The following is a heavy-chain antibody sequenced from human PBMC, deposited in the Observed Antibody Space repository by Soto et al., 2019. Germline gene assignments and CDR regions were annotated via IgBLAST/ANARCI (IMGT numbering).Heavy chain of an antibody. Sequence: PSGNLSPNCTVSGGSISSYYWSWIRQPPGKGLEWIGYIYYSGSTNYNPSLKSRVTISVDTSKNQLSLKLSSVTAADTAVYYCARRYRDSLDYWGQGTLVTVSS. V-gene: IGHV4-59*08. CDR3: ARRYRDSLDY. CDR1: GGSISSYY. CDR2: IYYSGST. D-gene: IGHD1-1*01. J-gene: IGHJ4*02.